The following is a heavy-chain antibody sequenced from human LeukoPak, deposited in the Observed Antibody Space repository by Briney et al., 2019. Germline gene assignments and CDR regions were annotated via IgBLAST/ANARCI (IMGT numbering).Heavy chain of an antibody. CDR2: IYKRGAT. CDR3: VASYATSSGIDH. CDR1: LDSMTDYY. V-gene: IGHV4-4*08. Sequence: PSETLSLTCNVSLDSMTDYYWSWIRQSPGGGLEWIGYIYKRGATNYLPSLRSRVSISVDDSKCQVFLRLNSVTAADTALYYCVASYATSSGIDHWGQGTLVTVSS. D-gene: IGHD2/OR15-2a*01. J-gene: IGHJ4*02.